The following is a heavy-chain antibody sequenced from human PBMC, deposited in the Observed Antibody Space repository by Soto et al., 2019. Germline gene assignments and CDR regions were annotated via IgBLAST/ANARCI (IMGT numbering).Heavy chain of an antibody. CDR2: IYYSGST. D-gene: IGHD3-16*01. CDR1: GGSISSGDYY. V-gene: IGHV4-30-4*01. Sequence: SETLSLTCTVSGGSISSGDYYWSWIRQPPGKGLEWIGYIYYSGSTYYNPSLKSRVTISVDTSKNQFSLKLSSVTAADTAVYYCARDRAFGGPNYYGMDVWGQGTTVTVSS. J-gene: IGHJ6*02. CDR3: ARDRAFGGPNYYGMDV.